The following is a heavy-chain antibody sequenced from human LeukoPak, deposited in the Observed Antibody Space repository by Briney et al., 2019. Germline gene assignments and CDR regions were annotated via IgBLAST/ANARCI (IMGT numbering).Heavy chain of an antibody. Sequence: PGGSLRLSCAASGFTFEDYGMSWVRQAPGKGLEWVSGINGNGGRTGYADSVKGRFTISRDNANNSPYLQMNSLGAEDTALYYCARVGDSTVTYFFDYWGQGTLVTVSS. CDR3: ARVGDSTVTYFFDY. D-gene: IGHD2-21*02. CDR1: GFTFEDYG. V-gene: IGHV3-20*04. J-gene: IGHJ4*02. CDR2: INGNGGRT.